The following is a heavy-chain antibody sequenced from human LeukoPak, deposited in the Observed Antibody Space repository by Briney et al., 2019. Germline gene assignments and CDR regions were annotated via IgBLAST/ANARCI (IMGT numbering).Heavy chain of an antibody. D-gene: IGHD5-18*01. CDR3: ARDLAYSRLDY. CDR2: VSYDGSNK. J-gene: IGHJ4*02. V-gene: IGHV3-30*03. Sequence: GGSLRLSCAASGFTFSSYGMHWVRQAPGKGLEWVAVVSYDGSNKYYADSVKGRFTISRDNSKNTLYLQMDSLRVEDTAFYYCARDLAYSRLDYWGQGMLVTVSS. CDR1: GFTFSSYG.